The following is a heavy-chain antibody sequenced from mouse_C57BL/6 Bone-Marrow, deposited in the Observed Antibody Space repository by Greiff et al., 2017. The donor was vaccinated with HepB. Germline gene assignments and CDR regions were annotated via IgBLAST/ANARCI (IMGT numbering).Heavy chain of an antibody. J-gene: IGHJ1*03. CDR3: AREYFDV. CDR2: ISDGGSYT. CDR1: GFTFSRYA. Sequence: EVQLMESGGGLVKPGGSLKLSCAASGFTFSRYAMSWVRQTPEKRLEWVATISDGGSYTYYPDNVKGRFTISRDNAKNNLYLQMSHLKSEDTAMYYCAREYFDVWGTGTTVTVSS. V-gene: IGHV5-4*01.